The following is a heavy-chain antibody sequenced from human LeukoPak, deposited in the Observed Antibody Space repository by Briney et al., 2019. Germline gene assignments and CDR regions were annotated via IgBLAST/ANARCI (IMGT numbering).Heavy chain of an antibody. V-gene: IGHV3-23*01. Sequence: SGGSLRLSCAASGFTFSNYAMSWVRQAPGEGLEWVSAISNSGGTIHYADSVKGRFTISRDNSKNTLYLQMNSLTAEDTAVYRCAKGKGTGSYYYFDYWGQGTLVIVSS. CDR2: ISNSGGTI. J-gene: IGHJ4*02. CDR1: GFTFSNYA. CDR3: AKGKGTGSYYYFDY. D-gene: IGHD1-26*01.